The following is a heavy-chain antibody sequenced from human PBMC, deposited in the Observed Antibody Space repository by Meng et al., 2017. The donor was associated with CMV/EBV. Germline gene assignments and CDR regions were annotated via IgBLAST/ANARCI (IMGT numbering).Heavy chain of an antibody. D-gene: IGHD3-3*01. V-gene: IGHV4-34*01. CDR2: INHSGST. CDR1: GGSFSGYY. CDR3: ARGSRRLPRFNWFDP. J-gene: IGHJ5*02. Sequence: QVEVQQWGAGLFKPSETLSLPWAVHGGSFSGYYWSWIRQPPGKGLEWIGEINHSGSTNYNPSLKSRVTISVDTSKNQFSLKLSSVTAADTAVYYCARGSRRLPRFNWFDPWGQGTLVTVSS.